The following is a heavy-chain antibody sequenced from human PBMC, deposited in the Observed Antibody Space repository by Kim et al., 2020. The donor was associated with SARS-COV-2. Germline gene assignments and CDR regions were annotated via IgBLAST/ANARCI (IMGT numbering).Heavy chain of an antibody. CDR2: ISSSGATT. D-gene: IGHD6-19*01. J-gene: IGHJ4*02. Sequence: GGSLRLSCAASGFTFSSYDVNWVRQAPGKGLEWVSYISSSGATTYYANSVKGRFTISRDNVKNSLYLQMNSLRAEDTAIYYCARHSVAGTGYWGQGTLVTVSS. V-gene: IGHV3-48*03. CDR3: ARHSVAGTGY. CDR1: GFTFSSYD.